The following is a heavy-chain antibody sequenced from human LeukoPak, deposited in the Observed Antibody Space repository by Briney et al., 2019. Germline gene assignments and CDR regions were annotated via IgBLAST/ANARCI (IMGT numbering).Heavy chain of an antibody. V-gene: IGHV4-38-2*02. CDR1: GYSISSGYY. CDR2: INHSGST. Sequence: SETLSLTCTVSGYSISSGYYWGWIRQPPGKGLEWIGEINHSGSTNYNPSLKSRVTISVDTSKNQFSLKLSSVTAADTAVYYCARDGSGSRRFDPWGQGTLVTVSS. D-gene: IGHD3-10*01. J-gene: IGHJ5*02. CDR3: ARDGSGSRRFDP.